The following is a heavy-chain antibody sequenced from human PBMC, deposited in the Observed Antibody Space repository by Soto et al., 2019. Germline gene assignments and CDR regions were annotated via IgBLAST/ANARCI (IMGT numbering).Heavy chain of an antibody. J-gene: IGHJ5*02. D-gene: IGHD2-2*01. CDR1: GFTFSTFN. CDR2: ISSSGSTI. V-gene: IGHV3-48*02. Sequence: PGGSLRLSCAASGFTFSTFNMNWVRQAPGKGLEWVSYISSSGSTIYYADYVKGRFTISRDNAKNSLYLQKNSLRDEDTAVYYCAREGEGHCISSSCLNWFDPWGQGTMVTVSS. CDR3: AREGEGHCISSSCLNWFDP.